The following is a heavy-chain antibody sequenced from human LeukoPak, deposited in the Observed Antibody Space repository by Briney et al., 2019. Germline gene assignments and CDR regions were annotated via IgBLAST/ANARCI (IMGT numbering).Heavy chain of an antibody. CDR2: INPNSGGT. V-gene: IGHV1-2*02. D-gene: IGHD5-18*01. Sequence: ASVKVSCKASGYTFTGYYMHWVRQAPGQGLEWMGWINPNSGGTNYAQKFQGRVTMTRDTSISTAYMELSRLRSDDTAVYYCARDREQGYSYGFPFDYWGQGTLVTVSS. CDR3: ARDREQGYSYGFPFDY. J-gene: IGHJ4*02. CDR1: GYTFTGYY.